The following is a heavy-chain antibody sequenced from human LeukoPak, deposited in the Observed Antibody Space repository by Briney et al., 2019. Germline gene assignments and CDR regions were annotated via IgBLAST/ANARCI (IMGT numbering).Heavy chain of an antibody. Sequence: GGSLRLSCAASGFTVSSNYMSWVRQAPGKGLEWVSVIYSGGSTYYADSVKGRFTISRDNSKNTLYLQMSSLRAEDTAVYYCARDSNDYFDLWGRGTLVTVSS. J-gene: IGHJ2*01. V-gene: IGHV3-53*01. CDR3: ARDSNDYFDL. CDR1: GFTVSSNY. CDR2: IYSGGST.